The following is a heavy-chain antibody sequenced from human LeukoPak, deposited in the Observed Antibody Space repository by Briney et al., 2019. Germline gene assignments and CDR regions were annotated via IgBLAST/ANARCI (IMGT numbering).Heavy chain of an antibody. CDR2: IWYDGCNN. V-gene: IGHV3-33*06. Sequence: PAGSLRLSCAASGFTFTSNGMHRVRQAPGKGLKWLAAIWYDGCNNDYAESVKGRFTISRDNSKNTQYLQMSSLRGGDRAGYYCAKDHPRIAVAAYFGDWGQGTLVTVSS. J-gene: IGHJ4*02. CDR3: AKDHPRIAVAAYFGD. CDR1: GFTFTSNG. D-gene: IGHD6-19*01.